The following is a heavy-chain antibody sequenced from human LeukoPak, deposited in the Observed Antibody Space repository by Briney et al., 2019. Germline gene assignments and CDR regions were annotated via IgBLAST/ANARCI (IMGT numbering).Heavy chain of an antibody. V-gene: IGHV3-30-3*01. J-gene: IGHJ4*02. CDR3: ARGRGAYPVVTRNDY. Sequence: PGGSLRLSCAASGFTFSSYAMHWVRQAPGKGLEWVAAISYDGNNEYFADSVKGRFTISRDNSKNTLYLQMNSLRADDTAVYYCARGRGAYPVVTRNDYWGQGTLVTVSS. CDR2: ISYDGNNE. CDR1: GFTFSSYA. D-gene: IGHD4-23*01.